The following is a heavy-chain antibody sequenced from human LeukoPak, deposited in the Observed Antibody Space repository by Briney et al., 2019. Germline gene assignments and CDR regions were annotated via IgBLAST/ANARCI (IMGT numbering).Heavy chain of an antibody. J-gene: IGHJ4*02. CDR2: IYYSGST. D-gene: IGHD3-22*01. CDR3: ASHGEDYYDSSGYYVPTLYFDY. CDR1: GGSISSYY. V-gene: IGHV4-59*01. Sequence: SETLSLTCTVSGGSISSYYWSWIRQPPGKGLEWIGYIYYSGSTNYNPSLKSRVTISVDTSKNQFSLKLSSVTAADTAVYYCASHGEDYYDSSGYYVPTLYFDYWGQGTLVTVSS.